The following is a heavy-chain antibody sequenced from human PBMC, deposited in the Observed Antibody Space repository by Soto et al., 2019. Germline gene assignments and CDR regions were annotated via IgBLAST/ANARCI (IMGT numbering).Heavy chain of an antibody. CDR2: IGTAGDT. J-gene: IGHJ3*02. CDR3: ARDGAMGAFDI. Sequence: EVQLVESGGGLVQPGGSLRLSCAASGFTFSSYDMHWVRQATGTGLDWVSAIGTAGDTYYPGSVEGRFTISRENAKNSLYLQMNSLRAEDTAVYYCARDGAMGAFDIWGQGTMVTVSS. V-gene: IGHV3-13*01. CDR1: GFTFSSYD. D-gene: IGHD3-10*01.